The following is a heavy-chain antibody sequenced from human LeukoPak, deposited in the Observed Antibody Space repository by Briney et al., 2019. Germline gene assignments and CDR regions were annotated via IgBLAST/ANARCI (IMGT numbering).Heavy chain of an antibody. CDR2: ISNSGIT. V-gene: IGHV4-59*08. CDR1: GGSISSYY. Sequence: PSETVSLTCTVSGGSISSYYWSWIRQPPGKGLEWIGYISNSGITNSNPSLKSRVTMSLDTSKNQFSLKLTSVTAADTAVYYCASSGYCTNGVCYYYYYMDVWGKGTTVTVSS. J-gene: IGHJ6*03. D-gene: IGHD2-8*01. CDR3: ASSGYCTNGVCYYYYYMDV.